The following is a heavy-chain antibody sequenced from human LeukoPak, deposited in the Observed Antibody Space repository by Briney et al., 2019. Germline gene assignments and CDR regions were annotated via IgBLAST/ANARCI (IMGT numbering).Heavy chain of an antibody. CDR2: VSSDGRYK. J-gene: IGHJ4*02. D-gene: IGHD3-22*01. CDR1: GFTFSSYA. V-gene: IGHV3-30*04. CDR3: ARKVIVRTTPSSGFDY. Sequence: PGGSLRLSCAASGFTFSSYAMHWVRQAPGKGLEWVAAVSSDGRYKFQADSVKDRFTISRDNSENTLYLQMNSLRTEDTAVYYCARKVIVRTTPSSGFDYWGQGTLVTVSS.